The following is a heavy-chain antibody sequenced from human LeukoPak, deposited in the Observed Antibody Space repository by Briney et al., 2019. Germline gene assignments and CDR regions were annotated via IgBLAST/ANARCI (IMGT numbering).Heavy chain of an antibody. D-gene: IGHD6-19*01. Sequence: SETLSLTCAAYGGSFSGYYWSWIRQPPGKGLEWIGEINHSGSTNYNPSLKSRVTISVDTSKNQFSLKLSSVTAADTAVYYCARAPIAVAGYFDYWGQGTLVTVSS. CDR2: INHSGST. J-gene: IGHJ4*02. CDR1: GGSFSGYY. CDR3: ARAPIAVAGYFDY. V-gene: IGHV4-34*01.